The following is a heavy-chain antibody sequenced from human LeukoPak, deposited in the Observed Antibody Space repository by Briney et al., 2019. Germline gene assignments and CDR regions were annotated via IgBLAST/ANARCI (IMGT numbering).Heavy chain of an antibody. CDR3: AKEGARGYSYGNRFDY. Sequence: GGSLRLSCAASGFTFSSYAMSWVRQAPGKGLEWVSAISGSGGSTYYADSVKGRFTISRDNSKNTLYLQMNSLRAEDTAVYYCAKEGARGYSYGNRFDYWGQGTLVTVSS. D-gene: IGHD5-18*01. J-gene: IGHJ4*02. CDR1: GFTFSSYA. CDR2: ISGSGGST. V-gene: IGHV3-23*01.